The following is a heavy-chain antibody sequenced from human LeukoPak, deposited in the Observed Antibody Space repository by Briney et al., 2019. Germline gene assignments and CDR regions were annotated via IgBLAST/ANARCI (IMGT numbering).Heavy chain of an antibody. CDR3: AKDLGGIVGATPSDY. Sequence: GGSLRLSCAASGFTFSNYGMHWVRQAPGKGLEWVAFIRFDGTNKYYADSVKGRFTISRDNSKNTLYLQMNSLRAEDTAVYYCAKDLGGIVGATPSDYWGQGTLVTVSS. V-gene: IGHV3-30*02. J-gene: IGHJ4*02. CDR1: GFTFSNYG. CDR2: IRFDGTNK. D-gene: IGHD1-26*01.